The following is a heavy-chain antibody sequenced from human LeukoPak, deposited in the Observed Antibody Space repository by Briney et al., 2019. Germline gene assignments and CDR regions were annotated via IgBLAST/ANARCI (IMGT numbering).Heavy chain of an antibody. D-gene: IGHD3-22*01. V-gene: IGHV1-18*04. CDR2: ISAYSDNT. J-gene: IGHJ4*02. CDR1: GYTFTNNY. CDR3: ARGALYYGSSSLDY. Sequence: ASVKVSCKASGYTFTNNYLHWVRQAPGQGLEWMGRISAYSDNTNYAQKLQGRVTMTTDTSTNTAYMELRSLRSDDTAMYYCARGALYYGSSSLDYWGQGTLVTVSS.